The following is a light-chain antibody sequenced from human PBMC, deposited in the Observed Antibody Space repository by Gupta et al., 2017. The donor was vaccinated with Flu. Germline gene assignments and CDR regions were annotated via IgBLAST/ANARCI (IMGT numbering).Light chain of an antibody. Sequence: PSSLSASVGDRVTITFRASEDISNYVVWFQQKPGKAPQSLIYGASFLQSGVPSRFSGSGSGTDFTLTINSLQPEDFATYFCHQYKKFPLTFGGGTKVET. CDR1: EDISNY. CDR2: GAS. J-gene: IGKJ4*01. CDR3: HQYKKFPLT. V-gene: IGKV1-16*01.